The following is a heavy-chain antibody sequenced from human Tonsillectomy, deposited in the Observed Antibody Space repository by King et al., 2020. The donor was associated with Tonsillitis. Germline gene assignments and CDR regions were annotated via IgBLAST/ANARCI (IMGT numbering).Heavy chain of an antibody. CDR3: AGGTDYDFWSGYYTLYYFDY. CDR1: GGSISSYY. J-gene: IGHJ4*02. V-gene: IGHV4-59*01. Sequence: QLQESGPGLVKPSETLSLTCTVSGGSISSYYWSWIRQPPGKGLEWIGYIYYSGSTNYNPSLKSRVTISGDTSKNQFSLKLSSVTAADTAVYYCAGGTDYDFWSGYYTLYYFDYWGQGTLVTVSS. D-gene: IGHD3-3*01. CDR2: IYYSGST.